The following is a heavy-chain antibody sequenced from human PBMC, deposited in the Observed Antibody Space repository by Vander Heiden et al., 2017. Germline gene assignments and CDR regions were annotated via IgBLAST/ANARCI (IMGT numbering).Heavy chain of an antibody. CDR2: ISGTSAYK. Sequence: EVQLVESGGGLVQPGGSLRLSCEGSGFTFSSYSMNWVRQAPGRGLEWVSSISGTSAYKYYADSVKGRCTISRDNAKNSVYLEITSLRAEDAEVSYCARDCDDVLMLDDYYYYGMDVWVQGTTV. V-gene: IGHV3-21*01. CDR3: ARDCDDVLMLDDYYYYGMDV. J-gene: IGHJ6*02. CDR1: GFTFSSYS. D-gene: IGHD3-16*01.